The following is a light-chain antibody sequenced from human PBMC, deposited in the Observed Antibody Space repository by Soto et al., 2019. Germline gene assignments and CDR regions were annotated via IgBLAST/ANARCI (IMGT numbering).Light chain of an antibody. Sequence: DVVMTQSPLSLPVTLGQPASISCRSSQSLVYSDGNTYLNWFQQRPDQSPRRLIYKVSNRDSGVPDRFSGSGSGTDFTLKISRVEAEDVGVYYCMQGTHSWTFGQGTKVEIK. CDR2: KVS. CDR3: MQGTHSWT. CDR1: QSLVYSDGNTY. V-gene: IGKV2-30*01. J-gene: IGKJ1*01.